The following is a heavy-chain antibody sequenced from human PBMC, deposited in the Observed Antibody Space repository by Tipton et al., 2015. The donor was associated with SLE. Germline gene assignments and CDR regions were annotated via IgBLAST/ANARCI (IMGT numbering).Heavy chain of an antibody. CDR3: ARDTFYYDSSTPGAFDI. J-gene: IGHJ3*02. CDR1: GGSISSYY. V-gene: IGHV4-59*01. Sequence: TLSLTCTVSGGSISSYYWSWIRQPAGKGLEWIGYIYYSGSTNYYPSLKSRVTISVDTSKNQFSLKLSSVTAADTAVYYCARDTFYYDSSTPGAFDIWGQGTMVTVSS. CDR2: IYYSGST. D-gene: IGHD3-22*01.